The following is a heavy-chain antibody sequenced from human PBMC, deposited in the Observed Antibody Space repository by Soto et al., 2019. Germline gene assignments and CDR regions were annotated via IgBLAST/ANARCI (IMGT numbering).Heavy chain of an antibody. J-gene: IGHJ3*01. Sequence: PSETLCVPCTFSGGSISSYYWSLIRQPPGKGLEWIGYIYYSGSTNNNPSLKSRVTISVDTSKNQFSLKLSSVTAADTAVYYCARVWGGAFDFWGQGTMVTVSS. D-gene: IGHD3-10*01. CDR1: GGSISSYY. V-gene: IGHV4-59*01. CDR3: ARVWGGAFDF. CDR2: IYYSGST.